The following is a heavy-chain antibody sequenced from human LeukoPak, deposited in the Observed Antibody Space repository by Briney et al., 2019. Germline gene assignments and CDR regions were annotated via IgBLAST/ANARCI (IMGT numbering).Heavy chain of an antibody. D-gene: IGHD3-16*01. CDR1: SGSISSSSFY. J-gene: IGHJ4*02. CDR2: IYNSGST. V-gene: IGHV4-39*07. Sequence: SETLSLTCTVSSGSISSSSFYWGWIRQPPGKGLEWIGSIYNSGSTYYNPSLKSRVTISVDTSKNQFSLKLSSVTAADTAVYYCARGSFTYDYWGQGTLVTVSS. CDR3: ARGSFTYDY.